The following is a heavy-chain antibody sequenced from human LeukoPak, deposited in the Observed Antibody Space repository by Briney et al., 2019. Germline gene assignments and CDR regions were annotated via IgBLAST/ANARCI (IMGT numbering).Heavy chain of an antibody. D-gene: IGHD3-10*02. CDR3: AELGITMIGGV. CDR1: GFTFSSYE. CDR2: ISSSGSTI. V-gene: IGHV3-48*03. Sequence: GGSLRLSCAASGFTFSSYEMNWVRQAPGEGLEWVSYISSSGSTIYYADSVKGRFTISRDNAKNSLYLQVNSLRAEDTAVYYCAELGITMIGGVWGKGTTVTISS. J-gene: IGHJ6*04.